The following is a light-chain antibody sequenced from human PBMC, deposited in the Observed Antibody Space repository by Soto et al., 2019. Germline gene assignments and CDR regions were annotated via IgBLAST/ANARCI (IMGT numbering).Light chain of an antibody. Sequence: DIQLTQSPSFLSASVGDRVTITCLARQGISSYLAWYQQKPGKAPKLLIFAASTLQSGVPSRFSGSESGTAFTLTITSLQTEDFATYYCQQLNRVPRTFGQGTKVEIK. CDR3: QQLNRVPRT. CDR1: QGISSY. V-gene: IGKV1-9*01. J-gene: IGKJ1*01. CDR2: AAS.